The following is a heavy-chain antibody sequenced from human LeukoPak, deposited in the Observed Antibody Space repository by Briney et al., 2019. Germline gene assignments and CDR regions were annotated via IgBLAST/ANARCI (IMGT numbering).Heavy chain of an antibody. Sequence: GGSLRLSCAASGFAFSSYGMHWVRQAPGKGLEWVAFIRYDGSNKYYADSVKGRFTISRDNSKNTLYLQMNSLRAEDTAVYYCAKDVAGGYDYHDYWGQGTLVTVSS. CDR1: GFAFSSYG. J-gene: IGHJ4*02. V-gene: IGHV3-30*02. D-gene: IGHD5-12*01. CDR2: IRYDGSNK. CDR3: AKDVAGGYDYHDY.